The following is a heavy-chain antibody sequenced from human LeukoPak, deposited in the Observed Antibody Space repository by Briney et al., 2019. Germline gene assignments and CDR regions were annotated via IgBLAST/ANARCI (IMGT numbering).Heavy chain of an antibody. CDR1: GGSFSGYY. CDR3: ARGASMVRGPKCGPSL. V-gene: IGHV4-34*01. CDR2: INHSGRT. D-gene: IGHD3-10*01. Sequence: SETLSLTCAVYGGSFSGYYWSWIRQPPGKGLEWIGEINHSGRTNYNPSLKSRITMSVDTSRNQFSLKLTSVTAADTAVYYCARGASMVRGPKCGPSLWGQGTLVTVSS. J-gene: IGHJ4*02.